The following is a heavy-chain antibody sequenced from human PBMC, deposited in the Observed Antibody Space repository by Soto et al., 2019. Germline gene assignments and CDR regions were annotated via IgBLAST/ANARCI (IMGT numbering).Heavy chain of an antibody. J-gene: IGHJ6*02. Sequence: PGGSLRLSCAASGFTFSSYAMHWVRQAPGKGLEWVAVISYDGSNKYYADSVKGRFTIYRDNSKNTLYLQMNSLRAEDTAVYYCAREGPLDYDILTGYSPPYYYYGMDVWGQGTTVTVSS. D-gene: IGHD3-9*01. CDR1: GFTFSSYA. CDR3: AREGPLDYDILTGYSPPYYYYGMDV. V-gene: IGHV3-30-3*01. CDR2: ISYDGSNK.